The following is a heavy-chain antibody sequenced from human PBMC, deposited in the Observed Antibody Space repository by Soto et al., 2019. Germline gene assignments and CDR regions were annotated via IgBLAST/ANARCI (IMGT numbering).Heavy chain of an antibody. CDR2: INHSGST. CDR3: ARVGPYYYGSGSYYPDYFDY. D-gene: IGHD3-10*01. CDR1: GGSFSDHY. V-gene: IGHV4-34*01. J-gene: IGHJ4*02. Sequence: SETLSLTCAVYGGSFSDHYWSWIRQTPGKGLEWIGEINHSGSTNYNPSFKSRVTISVDTSKNQFSLKLSSVTAADTAVYYCARVGPYYYGSGSYYPDYFDYWGQGTLVTVSS.